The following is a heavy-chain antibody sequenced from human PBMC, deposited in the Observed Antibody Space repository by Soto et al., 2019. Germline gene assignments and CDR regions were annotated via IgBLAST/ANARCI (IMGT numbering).Heavy chain of an antibody. CDR1: GDSISSGDYY. Sequence: SETLSLTCTVSGDSISSGDYYWSWVRQSPGKGLEWIGCIYYSGTTYYNPSLETRLTMSVDTSNNQLSLRLSSVTAADTAVYYCGRQPGHCGSTTCFGYYSVDVWGQGTTVTVS. J-gene: IGHJ6*02. CDR3: GRQPGHCGSTTCFGYYSVDV. D-gene: IGHD2-2*01. CDR2: IYYSGTT. V-gene: IGHV4-30-4*01.